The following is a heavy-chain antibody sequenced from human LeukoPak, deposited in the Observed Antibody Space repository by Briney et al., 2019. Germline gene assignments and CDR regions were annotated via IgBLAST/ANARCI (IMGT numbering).Heavy chain of an antibody. Sequence: PGGSLRLSCAASGFTFSGNWMSWVAQAPGKGGEGVANIKQEGSEKYYVDSVKGRFTISRDNAKNSLYLQMNSLRAEDTTVYYCETEGRQCSSARCSPSGYFQPWGQGTLVTVSS. J-gene: IGHJ1*01. CDR1: GFTFSGNW. CDR2: IKQEGSEK. V-gene: IGHV3-7*01. D-gene: IGHD2-2*01. CDR3: ETEGRQCSSARCSPSGYFQP.